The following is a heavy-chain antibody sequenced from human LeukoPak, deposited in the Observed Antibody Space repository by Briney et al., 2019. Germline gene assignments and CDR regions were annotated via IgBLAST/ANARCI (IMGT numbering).Heavy chain of an antibody. CDR3: ARARGSYSFDY. J-gene: IGHJ4*02. CDR1: GFTFSGYY. D-gene: IGHD3-10*01. V-gene: IGHV3-11*01. CDR2: ISTSDTGI. Sequence: GGSLRLSCAASGFTFSGYYMSWMRQAPGKGLEWVSYISTSDTGIYYADSMKGRFSISRDNAKNSLYLQMHSLRVEDTAVYYCARARGSYSFDYWGQGTLVTVSS.